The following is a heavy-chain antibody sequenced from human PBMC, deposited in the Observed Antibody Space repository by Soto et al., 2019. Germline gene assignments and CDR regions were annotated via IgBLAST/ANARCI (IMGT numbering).Heavy chain of an antibody. CDR3: TADRCLNSVCYLGWW. CDR1: GVTFSNAW. V-gene: IGHV3-15*07. J-gene: IGHJ4*02. Sequence: EVQLVESGGGLVKPGGSLRLSCAASGVTFSNAWMNWVRQAPGKGLEWVGRIKSKTDGGTTDYAAPVKGRFTISRDDSNKTLYLQMNSLETEDTAVYYCTADRCLNSVCYLGWWWCQGTLVTVSS. D-gene: IGHD2-8*01. CDR2: IKSKTDGGTT.